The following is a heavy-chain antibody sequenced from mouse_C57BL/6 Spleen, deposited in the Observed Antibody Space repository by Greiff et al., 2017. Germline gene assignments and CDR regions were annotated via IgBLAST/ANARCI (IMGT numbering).Heavy chain of an antibody. CDR2: INPSSGFS. CDR3: ARAAEDSYDEGPFDY. Sequence: VQLQQSGAELAKPGASVKLSCKASGYTFTSYWMHWVKQRPGPGLEWIGYINPSSGFSKYNQKFKDKATLTADKSSSTAYMQLSSLTYEDSAVYDCARAAEDSYDEGPFDYWGQGTTLTVSS. V-gene: IGHV1-7*01. J-gene: IGHJ2*01. CDR1: GYTFTSYW. D-gene: IGHD2-12*01.